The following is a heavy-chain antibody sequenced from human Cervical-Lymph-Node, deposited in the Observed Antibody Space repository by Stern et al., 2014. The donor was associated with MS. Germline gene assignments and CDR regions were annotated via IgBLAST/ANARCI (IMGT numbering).Heavy chain of an antibody. V-gene: IGHV5-51*03. D-gene: IGHD1-1*01. J-gene: IGHJ6*02. CDR1: GYTFTNNW. CDR3: ARPPPRRKWDDPNYGMDV. Sequence: EVQLVESGAEVKKPGESLKISCKGSGYTFTNNWIAWVRQMPGKGLEWMGIIYPDDSDIRYSPSLQGQVTISADKSIRTAYLQGSSLKAADSAVYYWARPPPRRKWDDPNYGMDVWGQGTTVTVSS. CDR2: IYPDDSDI.